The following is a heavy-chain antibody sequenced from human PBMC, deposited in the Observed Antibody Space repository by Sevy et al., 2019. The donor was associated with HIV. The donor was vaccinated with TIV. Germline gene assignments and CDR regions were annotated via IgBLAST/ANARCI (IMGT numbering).Heavy chain of an antibody. D-gene: IGHD2-8*01. J-gene: IGHJ4*02. CDR3: AREGCSRPHDY. V-gene: IGHV3-23*01. Sequence: GESLKISCAASGFAFYEYSMSWIRQAPGKGLEWVATLSFGCGKINYADSVKGRFAISRDNSKNSFYLQMDNLRVEDTAIYYCAREGCSRPHDYWGQGTRVTVSS. CDR2: LSFGCGKI. CDR1: GFAFYEYS.